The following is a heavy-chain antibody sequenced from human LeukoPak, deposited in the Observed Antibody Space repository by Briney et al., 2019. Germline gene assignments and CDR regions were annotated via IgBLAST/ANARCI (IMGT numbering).Heavy chain of an antibody. CDR3: AKFNGNYYVFSPIYC. CDR1: GFTFSSYA. J-gene: IGHJ4*02. V-gene: IGHV3-23*01. CDR2: IIDSCGIT. D-gene: IGHD1-26*01. Sequence: PGGSLRLSCAVSGFTFSSYAMSWVGQAPGKGVERVSVIIDSCGITYYADSLTARSTISTDNSKHTLYLQINNLRAEHTALYYFAKFNGNYYVFSPIYCSGQGTLVTVSS.